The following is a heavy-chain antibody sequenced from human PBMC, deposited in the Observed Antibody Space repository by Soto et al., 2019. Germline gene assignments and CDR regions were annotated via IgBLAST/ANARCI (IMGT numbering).Heavy chain of an antibody. CDR3: ARDPPYYYDSSGYYSDY. D-gene: IGHD3-22*01. Sequence: EVQLLESGGGLVQPGGSLRLSCAASGFTFSSYAMSWVRQAPGKGLEWVSAISGSGGSTYYADSVKGRFTISRDNSKNTLYLQMNSLRAEDTAVYYCARDPPYYYDSSGYYSDYWGQGTLVTVSS. V-gene: IGHV3-23*01. CDR2: ISGSGGST. J-gene: IGHJ4*02. CDR1: GFTFSSYA.